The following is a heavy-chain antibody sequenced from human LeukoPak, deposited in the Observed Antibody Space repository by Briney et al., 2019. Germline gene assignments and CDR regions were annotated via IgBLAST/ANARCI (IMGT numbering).Heavy chain of an antibody. Sequence: GGSLRLSCAASGFTFSSYAMSWVRQASGKGLEWVSAISGSGGSTYYADSVKGRFTISRDNAKNSLYLQMNSLRAEDTAVYYCARDYDILTGPAPFFDYWGQGTLVTVSS. CDR2: ISGSGGST. V-gene: IGHV3-23*01. CDR3: ARDYDILTGPAPFFDY. D-gene: IGHD3-9*01. CDR1: GFTFSSYA. J-gene: IGHJ4*02.